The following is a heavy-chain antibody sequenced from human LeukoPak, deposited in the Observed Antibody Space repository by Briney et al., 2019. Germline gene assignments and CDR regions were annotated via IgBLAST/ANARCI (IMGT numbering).Heavy chain of an antibody. J-gene: IGHJ5*02. D-gene: IGHD2-8*01. CDR3: ARNRDPDCTKGVCYSRQRFDP. Sequence: GASVKVSCKASGYTFTGYYMHWVRQAPGKGLEWMGRINPNSGDTNYAQKCQGRVTMTRDTSISTAYMELSRLRSDDTAVYYCARNRDPDCTKGVCYSRQRFDPWGQGTLVTVPS. CDR1: GYTFTGYY. CDR2: INPNSGDT. V-gene: IGHV1-2*06.